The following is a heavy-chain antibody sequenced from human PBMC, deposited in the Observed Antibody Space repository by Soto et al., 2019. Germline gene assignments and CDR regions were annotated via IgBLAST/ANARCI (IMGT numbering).Heavy chain of an antibody. D-gene: IGHD2-2*01. CDR2: ISAYNGHA. Sequence: QVQLVQSGGEVKNPGASVKVSCKAFGYTLTNYGISWVRQAPGQGLEWMGWISAYNGHANYAQKFQGRVRLTTDRPTNAEYMEMWSLGSEDTAEYYSARAGYWSSSMGYGGYDHMDAWGKGPTVPAS. J-gene: IGHJ6*03. CDR3: ARAGYWSSSMGYGGYDHMDA. V-gene: IGHV1-18*01. CDR1: GYTLTNYG.